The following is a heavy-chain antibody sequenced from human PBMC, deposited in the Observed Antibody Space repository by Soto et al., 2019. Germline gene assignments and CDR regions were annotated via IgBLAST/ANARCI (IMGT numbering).Heavy chain of an antibody. CDR3: ARATALDTAMVWSAG. Sequence: SVKVSCKASGGTFSSYAISWVRQAPGQGLEWMGGIIPIFGTANYAQKFQGRVTITADESTSTAYMELSSLRSEDTAVYYCARATALDTAMVWSAGWGPGTLVTVSS. J-gene: IGHJ4*02. D-gene: IGHD5-18*01. V-gene: IGHV1-69*13. CDR1: GGTFSSYA. CDR2: IIPIFGTA.